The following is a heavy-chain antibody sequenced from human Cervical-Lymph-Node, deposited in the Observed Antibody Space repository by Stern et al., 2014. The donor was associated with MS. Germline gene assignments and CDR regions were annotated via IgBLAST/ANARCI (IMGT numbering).Heavy chain of an antibody. CDR3: ARDARGGGDCCNWFDP. D-gene: IGHD2-21*02. CDR1: GGSISDNNW. J-gene: IGHJ5*02. CDR2: IYHSGST. V-gene: IGHV4-4*02. Sequence: QVQLQESGPGLVNPSGTLSLTCTVSGGSISDNNWWTWVRQSPGRGLEWIGEIYHSGSTNYNPSLKGRVTIAIDTSKNLFSLNLNSVTAADTAVYYCARDARGGGDCCNWFDPWGQGTLVTVSS.